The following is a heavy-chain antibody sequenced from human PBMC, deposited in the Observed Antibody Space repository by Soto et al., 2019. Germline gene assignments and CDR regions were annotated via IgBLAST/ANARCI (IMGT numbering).Heavy chain of an antibody. CDR2: IKSKTDGGTT. D-gene: IGHD1-1*01. J-gene: IGHJ6*02. V-gene: IGHV3-15*07. CDR3: TTDGSGTTLYYYYYGMDV. CDR1: GFTFSNAW. Sequence: GGSLRLSCAASGFTFSNAWMNWVRQAPGKGLEWVGRIKSKTDGGTTDYAAPVKGRFTISRDDSKNTLYLQMNSLKTEDTAVYYCTTDGSGTTLYYYYYGMDVWGQGTTVTVSS.